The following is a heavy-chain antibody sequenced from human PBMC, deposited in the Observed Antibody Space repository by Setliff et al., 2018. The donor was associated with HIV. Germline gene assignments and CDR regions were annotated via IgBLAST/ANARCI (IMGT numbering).Heavy chain of an antibody. V-gene: IGHV5-51*01. CDR2: IYPGDSDT. Sequence: GESLKISCKGSGYSFTSYWIGWVRQMPGKGLEWMGIIYPGDSDTRYSPSFQGQVTTSADKSISTAYLQWGSLKASDTAMYYCARLGAYCSSTSCYSYYYYYYYMDVWGKGTTVTVSS. J-gene: IGHJ6*03. CDR1: GYSFTSYW. D-gene: IGHD2-2*02. CDR3: ARLGAYCSSTSCYSYYYYYYYMDV.